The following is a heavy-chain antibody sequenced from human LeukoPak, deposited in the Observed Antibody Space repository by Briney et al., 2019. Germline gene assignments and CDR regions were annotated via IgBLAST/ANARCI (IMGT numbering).Heavy chain of an antibody. J-gene: IGHJ3*02. CDR1: GGSISSYY. D-gene: IGHD1-26*01. Sequence: PSETLSLTCTVSGGSISSYYWSWIRQPPGKGLEWIGYIYYSGSTNYNPSLKSRVTISVDTSKNQFSLKLSSVTAADTAVYYCARAQWELLRSDAFDIWGQGAMVTVSS. CDR3: ARAQWELLRSDAFDI. V-gene: IGHV4-59*01. CDR2: IYYSGST.